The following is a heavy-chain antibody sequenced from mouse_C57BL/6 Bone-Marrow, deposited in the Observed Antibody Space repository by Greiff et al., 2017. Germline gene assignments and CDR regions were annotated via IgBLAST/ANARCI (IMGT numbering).Heavy chain of an antibody. D-gene: IGHD2-3*01. J-gene: IGHJ3*01. V-gene: IGHV1-50*01. CDR3: ARDGYYDWFAY. Sequence: QVQLQQPGAELVKPGASVKLSCKASGYTFTSYWMQWVKPRPGQGLEWIGEIDPSDSYTNYNQKFKGKATLTVDTSSSTAYMQLSSLTSEDSAVYYCARDGYYDWFAYWGQGTLVTVSA. CDR1: GYTFTSYW. CDR2: IDPSDSYT.